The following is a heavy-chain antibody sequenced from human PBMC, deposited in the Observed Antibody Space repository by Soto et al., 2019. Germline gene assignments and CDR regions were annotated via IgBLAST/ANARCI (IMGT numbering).Heavy chain of an antibody. CDR2: ISYGGGTT. J-gene: IGHJ4*02. CDR3: AREGYYYDSSGYYGIDY. V-gene: IGHV3-23*01. Sequence: GGSLRLSCAASEFTFSNYAMSWVRQAPGKGLEWVSAISYGGGTTYYADSVKGRFTISRDNSKNTLYLQMNSLRAEDTAVYYCAREGYYYDSSGYYGIDYWGQGTLVTVSS. D-gene: IGHD3-22*01. CDR1: EFTFSNYA.